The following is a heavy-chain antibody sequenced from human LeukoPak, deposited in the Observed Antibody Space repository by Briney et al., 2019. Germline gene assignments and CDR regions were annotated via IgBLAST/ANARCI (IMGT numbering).Heavy chain of an antibody. V-gene: IGHV1-69*04. D-gene: IGHD6-13*01. Sequence: SVKVSCKASGGTFSSYAISWVRQAPGQGLEWMGRIIPILGIANYAQKLQGRVTMTTDTSTSTAYMELRSLRSDDTAVYYCARDPYSSSWYGDYWGQGTLVTVSS. CDR1: GGTFSSYA. CDR3: ARDPYSSSWYGDY. CDR2: IIPILGIA. J-gene: IGHJ4*02.